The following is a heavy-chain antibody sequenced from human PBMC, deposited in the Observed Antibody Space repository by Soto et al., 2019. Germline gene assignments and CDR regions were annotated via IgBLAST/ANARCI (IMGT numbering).Heavy chain of an antibody. D-gene: IGHD2-21*02. V-gene: IGHV3-30*18. J-gene: IGHJ4*02. CDR3: AKTLGGDSGGVFDY. CDR2: ISHDGSDK. Sequence: PGGSLRLSCAASGFTFKHNGMHWVRRAPGKGLEWVALISHDGSDKYYADSVKGRFTISRDNFKNTLFLEMNSLRVEDTAVYFCAKTLGGDSGGVFDYWGLGT. CDR1: GFTFKHNG.